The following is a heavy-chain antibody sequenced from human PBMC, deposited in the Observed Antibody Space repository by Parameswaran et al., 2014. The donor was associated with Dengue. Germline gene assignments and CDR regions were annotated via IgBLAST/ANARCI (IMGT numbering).Heavy chain of an antibody. V-gene: IGHV1-18*01. D-gene: IGHD4-17*01. J-gene: IGHJ4*02. CDR2: ISAYNGNT. Sequence: SWVRQAPGQGLEWMGWISAYNGNTNYAQKLQGRVTMTTDTSTSTAYMELRSLRSDDTAVYYCARDPNADYGDPDPLFDYWGPGNPGHRLL. CDR3: ARDPNADYGDPDPLFDY.